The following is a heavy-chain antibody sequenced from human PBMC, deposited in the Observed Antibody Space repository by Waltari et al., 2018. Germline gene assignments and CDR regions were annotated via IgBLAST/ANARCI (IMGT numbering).Heavy chain of an antibody. CDR3: ARNYDLLGSMDV. D-gene: IGHD3-22*01. CDR1: GYTFTRYA. J-gene: IGHJ6*02. V-gene: IGHV1-3*01. Sequence: QVQLVQSGAEVKKPGASVKVSCKASGYTFTRYAMHWVRQAPGQRLEWMGWINAGNGNTKYSQKFQGRVTITRDTSASTAYMELSSLRSEDTAVYYCARNYDLLGSMDVWGQGTTVTVSS. CDR2: INAGNGNT.